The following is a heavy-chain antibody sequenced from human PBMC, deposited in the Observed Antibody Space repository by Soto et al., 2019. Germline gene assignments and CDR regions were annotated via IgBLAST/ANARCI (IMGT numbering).Heavy chain of an antibody. CDR1: GYSFTSYW. CDR2: IDPIDSYT. D-gene: IGHD3-16*01. J-gene: IGHJ6*02. CDR3: ARRAHMSRRGETFSYYYYGMDV. V-gene: IGHV5-10-1*01. Sequence: PGESLKISCKGSGYSFTSYWISWVRQMPGKGLKWMGRIDPIDSYTNYSPSLQGHVTISADKSISTAYLQWSSLKASDTAMFYCARRAHMSRRGETFSYYYYGMDVWGQGTTVTVSS.